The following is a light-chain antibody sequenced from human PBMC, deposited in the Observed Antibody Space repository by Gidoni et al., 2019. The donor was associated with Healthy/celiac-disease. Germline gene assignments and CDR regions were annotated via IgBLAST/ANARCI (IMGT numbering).Light chain of an antibody. CDR3: QQYGSSYT. V-gene: IGKV3-20*01. CDR1: QSVSSSY. Sequence: EIVLPQPPGTLSLSPGERATLSCRASQSVSSSYLAWYQQKPGQAPRLLIYGASSRATGIPDRFSGSGSGTDFTLTISRLEPEDVAVYYCQQYGSSYTFGQGTKLEIK. J-gene: IGKJ2*01. CDR2: GAS.